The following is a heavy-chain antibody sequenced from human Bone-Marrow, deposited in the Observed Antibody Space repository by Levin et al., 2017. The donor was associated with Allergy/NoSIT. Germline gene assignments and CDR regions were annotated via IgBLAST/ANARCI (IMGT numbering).Heavy chain of an antibody. CDR2: ISSNINTM. CDR1: GFTFSDYF. CDR3: ARIYGSEETFDI. Sequence: GGSLRLSCAASGFTFSDYFMSWIRQAPGKGLEWVSYISSNINTMYYSDSVKGRFTISMDNAKNSLYLQMNSLRAEDTAVYYCARIYGSEETFDIWGQGTMVTVSS. J-gene: IGHJ3*02. V-gene: IGHV3-11*01. D-gene: IGHD2-15*01.